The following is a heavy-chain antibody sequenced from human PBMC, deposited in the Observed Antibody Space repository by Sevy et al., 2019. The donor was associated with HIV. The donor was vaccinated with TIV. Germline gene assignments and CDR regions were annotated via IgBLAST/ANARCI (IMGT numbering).Heavy chain of an antibody. D-gene: IGHD3-22*01. V-gene: IGHV3-49*03. Sequence: GGSLRLSCTVSGFVFADHAMSWFRQAPGKGLEWVGFIRSKTYDATPEYAASVKGRFTISRDDSKSTAYLHINSPNTGDTAVYYCASRSDSYFYYFDYWGQGALVTVSS. CDR2: IRSKTYDATP. J-gene: IGHJ4*02. CDR3: ASRSDSYFYYFDY. CDR1: GFVFADHA.